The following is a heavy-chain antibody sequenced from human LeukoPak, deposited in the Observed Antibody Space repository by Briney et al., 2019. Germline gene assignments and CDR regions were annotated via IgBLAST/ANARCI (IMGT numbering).Heavy chain of an antibody. Sequence: GASVKVSCKASGGTFSSYAISWVRQAPGQGLEWMGGIIPIFGTANYAQKFQGRVTITADESTSTAYMELSSLRSEDTAVYYCARRDSSGYYHDALDIWGPGTMVTVSS. CDR2: IIPIFGTA. D-gene: IGHD3-22*01. V-gene: IGHV1-69*13. J-gene: IGHJ3*02. CDR1: GGTFSSYA. CDR3: ARRDSSGYYHDALDI.